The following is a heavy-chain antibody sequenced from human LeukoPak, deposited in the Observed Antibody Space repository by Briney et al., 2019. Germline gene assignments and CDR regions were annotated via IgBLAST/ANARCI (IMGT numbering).Heavy chain of an antibody. D-gene: IGHD6-25*01. CDR3: TREWRGIASHYSGVDV. Sequence: PGGSLRLSCVASGFSVSTFDMYWVRQAAGGGLEWVAAVGTNHDTLYLGSVKGRFTISRENAKNSLSLEMSYLTVEDTAVYYCTREWRGIASHYSGVDVWGQGTAVIVSS. CDR1: GFSVSTFD. J-gene: IGHJ6*02. V-gene: IGHV3-13*01. CDR2: VGTNHDT.